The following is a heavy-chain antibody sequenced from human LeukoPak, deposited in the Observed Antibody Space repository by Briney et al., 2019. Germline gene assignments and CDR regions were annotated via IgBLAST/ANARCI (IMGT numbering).Heavy chain of an antibody. D-gene: IGHD4-17*01. J-gene: IGHJ4*02. CDR3: ARGSTVTRY. Sequence: PSETLSLTCAVYGGSFSGYYWSWIRQPPGKGLEWIGEINHSGSTNYNPSLKSRVTISVDTSKNQFSLKLSPVTAADTAVYYCARGSTVTRYWGQGTLVTVSS. CDR1: GGSFSGYY. V-gene: IGHV4-34*01. CDR2: INHSGST.